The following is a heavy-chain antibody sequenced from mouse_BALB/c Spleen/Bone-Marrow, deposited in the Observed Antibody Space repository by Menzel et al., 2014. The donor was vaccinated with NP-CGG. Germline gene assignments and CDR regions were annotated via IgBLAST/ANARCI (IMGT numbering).Heavy chain of an antibody. J-gene: IGHJ2*01. CDR1: GFTFSSYS. V-gene: IGHV5-6-4*01. Sequence: EVKLVESGGGLVKPGGSLKLSCAASGFTFSSYSMSWVRQTPEKRLEWVATISSGGHYTYYPDSVKGRFTISRDKAKNTLYLQMSSLKSEDTAMYYCSKDGGYDYSYYFDYWGQGTTLTVSS. D-gene: IGHD2-4*01. CDR3: SKDGGYDYSYYFDY. CDR2: ISSGGHYT.